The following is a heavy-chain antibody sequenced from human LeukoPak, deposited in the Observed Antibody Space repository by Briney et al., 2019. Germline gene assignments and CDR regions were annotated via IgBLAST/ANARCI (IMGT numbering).Heavy chain of an antibody. CDR2: IGDSGGIT. Sequence: GGSLRLSCAVSGFTFSDFAMSWVRQAPGKGLEWVSTIGDSGGITYYADSVKGRFIISRDNSKNTLDLQMNSLRSEDTAVYYCARSRGYSYGDFDYWGQGTLVTVSS. CDR3: ARSRGYSYGDFDY. D-gene: IGHD5-18*01. V-gene: IGHV3-23*01. J-gene: IGHJ4*02. CDR1: GFTFSDFA.